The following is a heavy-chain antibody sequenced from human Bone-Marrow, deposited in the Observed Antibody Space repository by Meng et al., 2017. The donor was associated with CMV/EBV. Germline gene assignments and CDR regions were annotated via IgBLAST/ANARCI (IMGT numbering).Heavy chain of an antibody. CDR3: ARVRRPLRFLEWFYGMDV. CDR1: GFTFSSYW. CDR2: IYSGGST. J-gene: IGHJ6*02. Sequence: GGSLRLSCAASGFTFSSYWMSWVRQAPGKGLEWVSVIYSGGSTYYADSVKGRFTISRDNSKNTLYLQMNSLRAEDTAVYYCARVRRPLRFLEWFYGMDVWGQGTTVTVSS. D-gene: IGHD3-3*01. V-gene: IGHV3-53*01.